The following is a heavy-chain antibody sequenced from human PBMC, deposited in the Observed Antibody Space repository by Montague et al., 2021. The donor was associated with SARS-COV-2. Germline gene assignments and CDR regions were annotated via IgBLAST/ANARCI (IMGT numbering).Heavy chain of an antibody. D-gene: IGHD3-3*01. Sequence: SETLSLTCAVYGGSFSGYYWNWIRQPPGKGLEWTGEINHSGSTNYNPSLKSRVTMSVDTSKNQFSLKLSSVTAADTAVYYCANMGVGRITIFGVVSRGGLDYWGQGTLVTVSS. J-gene: IGHJ4*02. CDR3: ANMGVGRITIFGVVSRGGLDY. CDR1: GGSFSGYY. CDR2: INHSGST. V-gene: IGHV4-34*01.